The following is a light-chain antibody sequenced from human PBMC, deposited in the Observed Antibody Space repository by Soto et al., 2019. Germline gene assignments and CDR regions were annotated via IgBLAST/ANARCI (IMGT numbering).Light chain of an antibody. V-gene: IGKV3-20*01. CDR1: QSVSSSY. CDR2: NAS. CDR3: QQYGRSPTT. Sequence: EIVLTQSPATLSVSPGERATLSCRASQSVSSSYLAWYQQKPGQAPRFLIYNASSRATGIPDRFSGSGSGTDFTLTISRLEPEDFAVYYCQQYGRSPTTFGQGTKVDIK. J-gene: IGKJ1*01.